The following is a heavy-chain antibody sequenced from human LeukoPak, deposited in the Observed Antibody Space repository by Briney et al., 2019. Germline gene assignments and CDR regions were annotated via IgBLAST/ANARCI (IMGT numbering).Heavy chain of an antibody. J-gene: IGHJ6*03. Sequence: GASVTVSFTASGYTFTDYYMHGVRQTPGQGVERVGWINPNRGGTKYTQKFQGRVTITRDTSISTAYMELSRLRSDDTAVYYCARVNVGYCSSTSCNTYYYYYMVVRGKGTTGTLS. CDR2: INPNRGGT. CDR1: GYTFTDYY. D-gene: IGHD2-2*01. CDR3: ARVNVGYCSSTSCNTYYYYYMVV. V-gene: IGHV1-2*02.